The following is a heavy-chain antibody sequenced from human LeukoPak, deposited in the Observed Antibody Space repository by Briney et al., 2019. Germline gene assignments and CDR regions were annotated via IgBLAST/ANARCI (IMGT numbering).Heavy chain of an antibody. CDR1: GGSFSGYY. J-gene: IGHJ4*02. Sequence: SETLSLTCAVYGGSFSGYYWGWIRQPPGKGLEWIGEINHSGSTNYNPSLKSRVTISVDTSKNQFSLKLSSVTAADTAVYYCARGEGSGWYIDYWGQGTLVTVSS. D-gene: IGHD6-19*01. CDR2: INHSGST. CDR3: ARGEGSGWYIDY. V-gene: IGHV4-34*01.